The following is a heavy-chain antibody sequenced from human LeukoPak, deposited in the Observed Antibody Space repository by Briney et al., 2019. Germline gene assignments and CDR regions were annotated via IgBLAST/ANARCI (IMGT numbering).Heavy chain of an antibody. CDR2: IYSGGTT. Sequence: GRSLRLSCTASGLTVRSNCMTWVRQAPGKGLEWVSLIYSGGTTYYTDSLKGRFTISRDDSKNTLYLQMNSLRAEDTAVYYCASLFLSNSFGSGSYPDYWGQGTLVTVSS. CDR3: ASLFLSNSFGSGSYPDY. J-gene: IGHJ4*02. D-gene: IGHD3-10*01. V-gene: IGHV3-66*01. CDR1: GLTVRSNC.